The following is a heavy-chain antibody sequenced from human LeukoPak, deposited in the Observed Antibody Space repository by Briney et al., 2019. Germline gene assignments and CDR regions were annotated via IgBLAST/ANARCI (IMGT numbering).Heavy chain of an antibody. CDR2: IRGSGGST. J-gene: IGHJ4*02. CDR3: AREYGSVLGDY. Sequence: PGGSLRLSCAASGFTFSSYAMSWVRQAPGKGLEWVSGIRGSGGSTNYADSVKGRFTISRDNSKNTLYLQMNSLRAEDTAVYYCAREYGSVLGDYWGQGTLVTVSS. CDR1: GFTFSSYA. V-gene: IGHV3-23*01. D-gene: IGHD3-10*01.